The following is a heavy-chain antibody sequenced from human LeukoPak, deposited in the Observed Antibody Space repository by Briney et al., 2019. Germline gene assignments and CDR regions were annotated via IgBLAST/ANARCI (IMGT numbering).Heavy chain of an antibody. CDR3: ARDNIRYDAFDI. J-gene: IGHJ3*02. CDR1: GGSFSGYY. Sequence: PSETLSLTCAVYGGSFSGYYWSWIRQPPGKGLEWIGEINHSGSTNYNPSLKSRVTISVDTSKNQFSLKLSSVTAADTAVYYCARDNIRYDAFDIWGQGTMVTVSS. V-gene: IGHV4-34*01. D-gene: IGHD1-14*01. CDR2: INHSGST.